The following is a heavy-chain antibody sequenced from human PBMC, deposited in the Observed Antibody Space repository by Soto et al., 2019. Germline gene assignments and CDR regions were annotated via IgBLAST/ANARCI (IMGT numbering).Heavy chain of an antibody. CDR3: ARDHGYYGSGSYPVGSSWYFDL. V-gene: IGHV1-69*08. CDR1: GGTFSSYT. D-gene: IGHD3-10*01. Sequence: QVQLVQSGAEVKKPGSSVTVSCKASGGTFSSYTISWVRQAPGQGLEWMGRIIPILGIANYAQKFQGRVTITADKSTSTAYMELSSLRSEDTAVYYCARDHGYYGSGSYPVGSSWYFDLWGRGTLVTVSS. J-gene: IGHJ2*01. CDR2: IIPILGIA.